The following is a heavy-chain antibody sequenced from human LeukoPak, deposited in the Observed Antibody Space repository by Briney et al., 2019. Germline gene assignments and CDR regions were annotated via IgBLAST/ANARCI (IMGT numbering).Heavy chain of an antibody. Sequence: SETLSLTCAVYGGSFSGYYWSWIRQPPGKGLEWIGEINHSGSTNYNPSLKIRVTISVDTSKNQFSLKLSSVTAADTAVYYCARGLEMATICWFDPWGQGTLVTVSS. CDR2: INHSGST. D-gene: IGHD5-24*01. V-gene: IGHV4-34*01. CDR3: ARGLEMATICWFDP. CDR1: GGSFSGYY. J-gene: IGHJ5*02.